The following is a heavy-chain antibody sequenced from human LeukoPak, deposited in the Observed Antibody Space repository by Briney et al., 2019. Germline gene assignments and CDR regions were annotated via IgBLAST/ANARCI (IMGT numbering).Heavy chain of an antibody. CDR2: ISSSSSYI. D-gene: IGHD3-22*01. CDR1: GFTFSSYS. J-gene: IGHJ4*02. Sequence: GGSLRLSCAASGFTFSSYSMNWVRQAPGKGLEWVSSISSSSSYIYYADSVKGRFTISRDNAKNSLYLQMNSLRAEDTAVYYCARDLKDPALGSGYYYVHPFDYWGQGTLVTVSS. V-gene: IGHV3-21*01. CDR3: ARDLKDPALGSGYYYVHPFDY.